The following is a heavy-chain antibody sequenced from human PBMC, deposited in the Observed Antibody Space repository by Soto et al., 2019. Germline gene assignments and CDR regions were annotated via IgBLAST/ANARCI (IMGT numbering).Heavy chain of an antibody. V-gene: IGHV5-51*01. J-gene: IGHJ4*02. CDR3: ARHGATVATDH. Sequence: GESLKISCKGSGYRFTSYWMGWVRQMPGKGLEWMGIIYPGDSDTRYSPSFQGQVTMSADKSISTAYLQWNSLKASDTAMYYCARHGATVATDHWGQGTLVTVSS. CDR2: IYPGDSDT. CDR1: GYRFTSYW. D-gene: IGHD4-17*01.